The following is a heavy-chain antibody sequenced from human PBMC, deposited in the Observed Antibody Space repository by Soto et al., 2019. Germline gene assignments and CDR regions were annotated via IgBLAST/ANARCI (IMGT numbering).Heavy chain of an antibody. V-gene: IGHV3-30*04. Sequence: QLQLVESGGGVVQPGRSLRLSCAASGFSISTYALHWVRQAPGKRPEWVAIISYNGNNKHYADSVKGRFTISRDNSMNTVDLQMNSLRVEDTAMYYCARRSFPYSGSPLEPWSDALDIWGQGTMVTVSS. CDR1: GFSISTYA. D-gene: IGHD1-26*01. J-gene: IGHJ3*02. CDR2: ISYNGNNK. CDR3: ARRSFPYSGSPLEPWSDALDI.